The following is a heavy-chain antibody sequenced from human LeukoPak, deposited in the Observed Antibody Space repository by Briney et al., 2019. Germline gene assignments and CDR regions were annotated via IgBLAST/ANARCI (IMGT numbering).Heavy chain of an antibody. CDR1: GFAFSNYA. D-gene: IGHD2-15*01. J-gene: IGHJ4*02. CDR2: ISGTGAST. V-gene: IGHV3-23*01. Sequence: GGSLRLSCAASGFAFSNYAMNWVRQAPGKGLEWVSSISGTGASTYYADSVKGRFTISRDNSKDTLYLQMNRLRAEDTALYYCAKDLTIVVVAATWTFDYWGQGTLATVSS. CDR3: AKDLTIVVVAATWTFDY.